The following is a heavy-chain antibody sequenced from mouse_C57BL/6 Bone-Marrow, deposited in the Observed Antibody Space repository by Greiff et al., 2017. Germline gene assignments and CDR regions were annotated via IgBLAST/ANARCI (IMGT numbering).Heavy chain of an antibody. Sequence: DVMLVESVGGLVQPGESLQLSCESNEYEFPSHDMSCVRTTPATRLEFVAALNSDGGSTSYPDTMERRFIISRDNTKKTLYLQMSSLRSEDTALYYCARHRNYYGSSPWFAYWGQGTLVTVSA. V-gene: IGHV5-2*01. CDR2: LNSDGGST. D-gene: IGHD1-1*01. J-gene: IGHJ3*01. CDR3: ARHRNYYGSSPWFAY. CDR1: EYEFPSHD.